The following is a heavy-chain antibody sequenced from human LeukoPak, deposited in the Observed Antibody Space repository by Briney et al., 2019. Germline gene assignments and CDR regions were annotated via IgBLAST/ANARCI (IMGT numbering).Heavy chain of an antibody. CDR3: ARSPFYYFDF. CDR1: GYSFTSYW. D-gene: IGHD3-3*01. V-gene: IGHV5-51*01. J-gene: IGHJ4*02. Sequence: GESLKISCKGSGYSFTSYWIAWVRRMPGKGLEWMGIIYPGDSDTRYSPSFQGQVTISVDKSVSTAYLQWSSLKASDTAMFYCARSPFYYFDFWGQGTLVTVSS. CDR2: IYPGDSDT.